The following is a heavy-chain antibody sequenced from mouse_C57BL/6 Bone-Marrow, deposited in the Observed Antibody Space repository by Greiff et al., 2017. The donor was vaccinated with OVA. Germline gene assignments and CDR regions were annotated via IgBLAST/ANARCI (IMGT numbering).Heavy chain of an antibody. CDR3: ARLKITTVPYWYFDV. CDR2: ISSGGSYT. CDR1: GFTFSSYG. V-gene: IGHV5-6*01. Sequence: EVMLVESGGDLVKPGGSLKLSCAASGFTFSSYGMSWVRQTPDKRLEWVATISSGGSYTYYPDNAKNTLYLQMSSLKSEDTAMYYCARLKITTVPYWYFDVWGTGTTVTVSS. D-gene: IGHD1-1*01. J-gene: IGHJ1*03.